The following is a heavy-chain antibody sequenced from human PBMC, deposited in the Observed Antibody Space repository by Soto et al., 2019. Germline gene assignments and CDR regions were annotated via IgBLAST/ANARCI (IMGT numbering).Heavy chain of an antibody. CDR1: GLTCISYS. CDR3: ARDLGSSWYPEYFQH. V-gene: IGHV3-48*01. Sequence: GGSHRLSSTASGLTCISYSMNWVRQATGKGLEWVSYISSSSSTIYYADSVKGRFTISRDNAKNSLYLQMNSLRAEDTAVYYCARDLGSSWYPEYFQHWGQGTLVTVSS. CDR2: ISSSSSTI. D-gene: IGHD6-13*01. J-gene: IGHJ1*01.